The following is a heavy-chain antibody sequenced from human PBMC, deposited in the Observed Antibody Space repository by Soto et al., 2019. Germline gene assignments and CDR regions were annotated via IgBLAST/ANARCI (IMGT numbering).Heavy chain of an antibody. Sequence: ASVKVSCKASGGTFSSYAISWVRQAPGQGLEWTGGIIPIFGTANYAQKFQGRVTITADESTSTTYMELSSLRSEDTAVYYCARPRTPYYYDSSGYYGDYYYYGMDVWGQGTTVTVSS. CDR2: IIPIFGTA. CDR3: ARPRTPYYYDSSGYYGDYYYYGMDV. D-gene: IGHD3-22*01. CDR1: GGTFSSYA. J-gene: IGHJ6*02. V-gene: IGHV1-69*13.